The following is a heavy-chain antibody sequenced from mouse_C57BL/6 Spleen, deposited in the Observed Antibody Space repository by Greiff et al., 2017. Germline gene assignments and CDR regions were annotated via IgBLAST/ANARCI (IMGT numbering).Heavy chain of an antibody. D-gene: IGHD2-1*01. V-gene: IGHV1-81*01. CDR2: INPRSGNT. CDR3: ARQDGNYGDY. CDR1: GYTFTSYG. Sequence: VQLQQSGPELVRPGASVKLSCKASGYTFTSYGISWVKQRTGQGLEWIGEINPRSGNTYYNQKFKGKATLTADKSSSTAYMELPSLTSEDSAVYFCARQDGNYGDYWGQGTTLTVSS. J-gene: IGHJ2*01.